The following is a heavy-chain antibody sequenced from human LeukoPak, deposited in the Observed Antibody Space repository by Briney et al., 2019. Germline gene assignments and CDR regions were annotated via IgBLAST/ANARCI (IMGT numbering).Heavy chain of an antibody. CDR2: IYSRGST. Sequence: SETLSLTCTFSGGSISTTCYYWGWIRQPPGKGLEWIGNIYSRGSTYYNPSLKSRVTISVDTSKNQFSLKLSSVTAADTAVYYCAREVDTAFDYWGQGTLVTVSS. CDR3: AREVDTAFDY. J-gene: IGHJ4*02. CDR1: GGSISTTCYY. V-gene: IGHV4-39*07. D-gene: IGHD5-18*01.